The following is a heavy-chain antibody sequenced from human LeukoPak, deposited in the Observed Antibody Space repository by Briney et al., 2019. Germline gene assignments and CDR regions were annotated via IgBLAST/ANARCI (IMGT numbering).Heavy chain of an antibody. D-gene: IGHD3-22*01. CDR2: ISGSGGST. CDR3: ARDARTHANYYDSSGYYSYFDY. V-gene: IGHV3-23*01. J-gene: IGHJ4*02. CDR1: GFTFSGHA. Sequence: GGSLRLSCAASGFTFSGHAMSWVRQAPGKGLEWVSGISGSGGSTYYADSVKGRFTISRDNSKNTLYLQMNSLRAEDTAVYYCARDARTHANYYDSSGYYSYFDYWGQGTLVTVSS.